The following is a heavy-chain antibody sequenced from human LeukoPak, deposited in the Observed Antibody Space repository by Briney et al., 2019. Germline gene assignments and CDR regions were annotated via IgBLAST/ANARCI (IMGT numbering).Heavy chain of an antibody. J-gene: IGHJ5*02. D-gene: IGHD1-26*01. CDR3: ARRGEGAEWFDP. CDR1: GYNFNTYW. Sequence: GESLKISCKGSGYNFNTYWVAWVRQTPGEGLEWMGIIYPGDSDTRYSPSFQGQVTISADKSISTAYLQWSSLKASDSGIYYCARRGEGAEWFDPWGQGTLVTVSS. V-gene: IGHV5-51*01. CDR2: IYPGDSDT.